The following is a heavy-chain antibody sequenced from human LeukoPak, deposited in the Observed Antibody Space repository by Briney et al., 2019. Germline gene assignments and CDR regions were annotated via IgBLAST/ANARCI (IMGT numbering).Heavy chain of an antibody. J-gene: IGHJ4*02. CDR1: GYSISSAYY. D-gene: IGHD6-6*01. CDR3: ARGDYSSSSRGAVFDY. V-gene: IGHV4-38-2*02. CDR2: IDDGGST. Sequence: SETLSLTCNVSGYSISSAYYWAWIRQSPGKGLEWIGSIDDGGSTYYNPSLKSRVTISVDRSKNQFSLKLSSVTAADTAVYYCARGDYSSSSRGAVFDYWGQGTLVTVSS.